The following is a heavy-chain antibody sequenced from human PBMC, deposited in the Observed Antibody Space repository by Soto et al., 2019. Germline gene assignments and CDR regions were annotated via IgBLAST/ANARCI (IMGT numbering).Heavy chain of an antibody. CDR3: ASGPPDCSRTSCYSLNTGWFDP. J-gene: IGHJ5*02. D-gene: IGHD2-2*01. Sequence: QVQLVQSGAEVKKPGSSVKVSCKASGGTFSSYTISWVRQAPGQGLEWMGRIIPILGIANYAQKFQGRVTITADKSASTAYMELSSLRSEDTAVYYCASGPPDCSRTSCYSLNTGWFDPWGQGTLVTVSS. V-gene: IGHV1-69*02. CDR2: IIPILGIA. CDR1: GGTFSSYT.